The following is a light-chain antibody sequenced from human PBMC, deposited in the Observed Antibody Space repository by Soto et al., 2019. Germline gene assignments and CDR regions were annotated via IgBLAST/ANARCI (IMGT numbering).Light chain of an antibody. J-gene: IGKJ1*01. CDR2: DVS. CDR3: QEDLSYSPWT. V-gene: IGKV1-5*01. Sequence: DIQMTQSPSTLTASVGDRVTITCRASQSISGYLAWYQQKPGRAPNLLIYDVSTFESVVTSRFSGSGSGTEYTLAISGLQPNDVATYYDQEDLSYSPWTFGQGTNVEIK. CDR1: QSISGY.